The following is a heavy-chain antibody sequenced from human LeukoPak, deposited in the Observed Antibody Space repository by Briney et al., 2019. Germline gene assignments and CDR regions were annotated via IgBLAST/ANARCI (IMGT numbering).Heavy chain of an antibody. CDR2: MNPNSGNT. D-gene: IGHD5-18*01. CDR3: ARVRDTAMVTYYYYGMDV. V-gene: IGHV1-8*01. Sequence: ASVKVSCKASGYTFTSYDINWVRQATGQGLEWMGWMNPNSGNTGYAQKFQGRVTMTRNTSISTAYMELSSLRSEDTAVYYCARVRDTAMVTYYYYGMDVWGQGTTVTVSS. J-gene: IGHJ6*02. CDR1: GYTFTSYD.